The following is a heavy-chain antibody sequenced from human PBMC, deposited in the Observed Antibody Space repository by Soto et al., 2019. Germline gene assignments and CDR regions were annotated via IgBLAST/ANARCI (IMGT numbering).Heavy chain of an antibody. D-gene: IGHD3-10*01. CDR1: GLTFSSYA. Sequence: GGSLRLSCAASGLTFSSYALNWVRQSPGKGLEWVSTISGSGDSTYYADSVKGRFTISRDNSKNTLYLQMNSLRAEDTSVYYCAKLLSKLYYYSGMDVWGQGTTVTVSS. J-gene: IGHJ6*02. V-gene: IGHV3-23*01. CDR3: AKLLSKLYYYSGMDV. CDR2: ISGSGDST.